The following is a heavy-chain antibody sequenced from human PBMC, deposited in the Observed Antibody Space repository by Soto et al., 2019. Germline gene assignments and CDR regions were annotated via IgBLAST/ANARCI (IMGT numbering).Heavy chain of an antibody. V-gene: IGHV4-34*01. J-gene: IGHJ4*02. CDR3: ARRYSSSFDY. Sequence: TSETLSLTCAASGGSFSGYYWSWIRQPPGRGLEWIGEINHSGNSNYNPALESRVTISVDPSKNQFSLKLSSVTAADTAVYYCARRYSSSFDYWGQGTLVTVSS. CDR1: GGSFSGYY. CDR2: INHSGNS. D-gene: IGHD6-13*01.